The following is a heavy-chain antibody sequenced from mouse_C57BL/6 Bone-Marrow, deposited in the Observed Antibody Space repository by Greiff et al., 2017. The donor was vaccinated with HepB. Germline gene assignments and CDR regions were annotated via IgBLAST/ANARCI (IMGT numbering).Heavy chain of an antibody. Sequence: VMLVESGPGLVQPSQSLSITCTVSGFSLTSYGVHWVRQSPGKGLEWLGVIWSGGSTDYNAAFISRLSISKDNSKSQVFFKMNSLQADDTAIYYCARNRGNYVDYAMDYWGQGTSVTVSS. CDR2: IWSGGST. CDR1: GFSLTSYG. D-gene: IGHD2-1*01. CDR3: ARNRGNYVDYAMDY. V-gene: IGHV2-2*01. J-gene: IGHJ4*01.